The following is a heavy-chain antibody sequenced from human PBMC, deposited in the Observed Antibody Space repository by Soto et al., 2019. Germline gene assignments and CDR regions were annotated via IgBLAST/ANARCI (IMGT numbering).Heavy chain of an antibody. CDR2: ISVSGGSTYST. Sequence: EVQLLDSGGGLVQPGGSLRLSCAASGFTFSSYAMSWVRQAPGKGLEWVSSISVSGGSTYSTYYADSVRCRLTISRDDSRNSMYLQMSSLRAEDTAIYYYAKNYYFDSWCQGTLVTVSS. V-gene: IGHV3-23*01. CDR1: GFTFSSYA. CDR3: AKNYYFDS. J-gene: IGHJ4*02.